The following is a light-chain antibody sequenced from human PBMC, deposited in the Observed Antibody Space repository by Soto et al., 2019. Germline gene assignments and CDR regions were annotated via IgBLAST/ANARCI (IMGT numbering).Light chain of an antibody. Sequence: DIQMTQSPSSLSASVGDRVTITCRASQSISNYLNWYQVKPGKAPKLLIYTGSSLPSGVPSRFSGSGPGTDFTLTISSLPPEDFDAYYCQQNYRAPLSFGPGTEVDIK. CDR1: QSISNY. V-gene: IGKV1-39*01. CDR3: QQNYRAPLS. J-gene: IGKJ3*01. CDR2: TGS.